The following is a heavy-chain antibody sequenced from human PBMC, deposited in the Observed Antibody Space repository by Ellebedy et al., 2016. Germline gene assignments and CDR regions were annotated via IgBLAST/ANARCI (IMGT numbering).Heavy chain of an antibody. V-gene: IGHV3-30*01. CDR3: ARGDRLGATKPYYHYGMDV. CDR2: ISFDGSKI. D-gene: IGHD1-26*01. Sequence: GESLKISXAASGFTFSIYAMHWVRQAPGKGPEWVAGISFDGSKIFYADSVKGRFTISRDNSKSTLYVQMNSLRVEDTAVYYCARGDRLGATKPYYHYGMDVWGQGTTVTVSS. CDR1: GFTFSIYA. J-gene: IGHJ6*01.